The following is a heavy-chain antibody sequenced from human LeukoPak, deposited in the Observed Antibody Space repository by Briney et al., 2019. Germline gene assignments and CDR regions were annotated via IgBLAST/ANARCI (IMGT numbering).Heavy chain of an antibody. V-gene: IGHV1-69*05. D-gene: IGHD3-3*01. Sequence: SVKISCKVSGYTFTDYYMHWVQQAPGQGLEWLGGIMPLFGTAGYAQKFQGRVTITKDESTRTVYLELTSLTSDDTAVYYCASGSPNRYDFWSGYYHAEYFQHWGQGTLVTVSS. CDR3: ASGSPNRYDFWSGYYHAEYFQH. CDR1: GYTFTDYY. J-gene: IGHJ1*01. CDR2: IMPLFGTA.